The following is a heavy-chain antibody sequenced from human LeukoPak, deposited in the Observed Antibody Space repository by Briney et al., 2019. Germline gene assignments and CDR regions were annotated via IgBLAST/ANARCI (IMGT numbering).Heavy chain of an antibody. D-gene: IGHD3-22*01. Sequence: GGSLRLSRAAPGFTFFDYAMSWVRQTQGKGLERVSTITGKGGGTYYTDFVKGRFTISRDNSKNTLFLQMNSLRVDDTAVYFCAKGVYESSGYHFGLWGQGTLVTVSS. CDR3: AKGVYESSGYHFGL. J-gene: IGHJ5*02. CDR1: GFTFFDYA. V-gene: IGHV3-23*01. CDR2: ITGKGGGT.